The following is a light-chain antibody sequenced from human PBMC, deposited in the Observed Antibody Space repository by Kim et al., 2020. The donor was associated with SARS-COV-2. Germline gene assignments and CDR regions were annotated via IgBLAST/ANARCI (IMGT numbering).Light chain of an antibody. J-gene: IGLJ3*02. V-gene: IGLV1-40*01. Sequence: QSVLTQPASVSGAPGQRVTISCTGSSSNVGAGYDVHWYQQLPGTAPKLLIYGNNNRPSGVPDRFSGSKSGTSAALAIAGLQAEDEADYYCQSYDSSLSAWVFGGGTKLTVL. CDR3: QSYDSSLSAWV. CDR2: GNN. CDR1: SSNVGAGYD.